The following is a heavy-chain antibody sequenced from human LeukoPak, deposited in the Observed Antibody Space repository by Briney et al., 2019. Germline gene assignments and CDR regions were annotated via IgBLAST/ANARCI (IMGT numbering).Heavy chain of an antibody. V-gene: IGHV4-34*01. Sequence: SETLSLTCAVYGGSFSGYYWSWIRQPPGKGLEWIGEINHSGSTNYNPSLKSRVTISVDTSKNQFSLKLSSVTAADTAVYYCARSENDILTGYYHFDYWGQGTLVTVSS. D-gene: IGHD3-9*01. J-gene: IGHJ4*02. CDR1: GGSFSGYY. CDR2: INHSGST. CDR3: ARSENDILTGYYHFDY.